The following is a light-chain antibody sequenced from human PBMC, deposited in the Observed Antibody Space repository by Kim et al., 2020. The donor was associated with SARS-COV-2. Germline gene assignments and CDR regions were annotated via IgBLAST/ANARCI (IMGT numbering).Light chain of an antibody. Sequence: PAAISCRSRLILVLRDGNTCLSWRQQKPGQRERLLIYKISNRLYGVTDRVSGSGAGTDFTLKISRGVAEDVRVYYCMEARLVPRSFGEGTRLEI. CDR1: LILVLRDGNTC. J-gene: IGKJ2*01. V-gene: IGKV2-24*01. CDR2: KIS. CDR3: MEARLVPRS.